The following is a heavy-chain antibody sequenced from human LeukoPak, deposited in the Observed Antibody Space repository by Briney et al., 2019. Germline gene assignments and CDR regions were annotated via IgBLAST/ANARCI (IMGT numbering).Heavy chain of an antibody. CDR2: INPSGGST. Sequence: ASVKVSCKASGYTFTSYYMHWVRQAPGQGLEWMGIINPSGGSTSYAQKFQGRVTMTRDMSTSTAYMELSRLRSDDTAVYYCARDRPIAVAGTYYYYYMDVWGKGTTVTISS. CDR3: ARDRPIAVAGTYYYYYMDV. CDR1: GYTFTSYY. D-gene: IGHD6-19*01. J-gene: IGHJ6*03. V-gene: IGHV1-46*01.